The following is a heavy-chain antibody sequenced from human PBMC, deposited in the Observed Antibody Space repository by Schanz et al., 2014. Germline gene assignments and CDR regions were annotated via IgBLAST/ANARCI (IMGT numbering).Heavy chain of an antibody. D-gene: IGHD5-12*01. CDR1: GYTFTSYV. CDR2: INPNSGAT. CDR3: ARVTTGYDS. J-gene: IGHJ4*02. V-gene: IGHV1-2*02. Sequence: QVQLVQSGSELKKPGASVKVSCKASGYTFTSYVISWVRQAPGQGLEWLGWINPNSGATSSAQKFQGRVTMTRDTSSSTVYMQLSSLTSDDTAIYYCARVTTGYDSWGQGAQVTVSS.